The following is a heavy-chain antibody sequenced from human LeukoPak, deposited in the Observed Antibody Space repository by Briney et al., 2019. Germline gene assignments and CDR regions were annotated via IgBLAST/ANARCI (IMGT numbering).Heavy chain of an antibody. J-gene: IGHJ4*02. CDR3: ARDSESGSYAAY. V-gene: IGHV4-59*01. CDR2: IYYSGST. CDR1: GGSISIYY. Sequence: PSETLSLTCTVSGGSISIYYWIWIRQPPGRGLEWIGYIYYSGSTNYNPSLKSRVTISVDTSKNQFSLKLSSVTAADTDVYYCARDSESGSYAAYWGQGTLVTVSS. D-gene: IGHD1-26*01.